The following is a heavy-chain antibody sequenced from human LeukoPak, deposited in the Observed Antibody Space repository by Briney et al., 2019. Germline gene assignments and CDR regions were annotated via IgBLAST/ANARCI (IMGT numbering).Heavy chain of an antibody. CDR2: IYSGGST. Sequence: GGSLGLSCAASGFTVSSNYMSWVRQAPGKGLEWVSVIYSGGSTYYADSVRGRFTISRDNSKNMLYLHMDGLRAEDTATYFCAKNWEHRKDWFDTWGQGTLVTVSS. CDR3: AKNWEHRKDWFDT. J-gene: IGHJ5*02. CDR1: GFTVSSNY. V-gene: IGHV3-53*01. D-gene: IGHD7-27*01.